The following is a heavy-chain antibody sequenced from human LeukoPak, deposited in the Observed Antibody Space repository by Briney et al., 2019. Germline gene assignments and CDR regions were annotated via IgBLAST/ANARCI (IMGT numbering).Heavy chain of an antibody. J-gene: IGHJ4*02. Sequence: SETLSLTCTVSGASISSSSYYWGWIRQPPGKGLEWIGTMYHSGSTYYNPSLKSRVTISVDTSKNQFSLKLSSVTAADTAVYYCARYDVWGSYRAFDYWGQGTLVTVSS. CDR2: MYHSGST. CDR3: ARYDVWGSYRAFDY. CDR1: GASISSSSYY. D-gene: IGHD3-16*02. V-gene: IGHV4-39*07.